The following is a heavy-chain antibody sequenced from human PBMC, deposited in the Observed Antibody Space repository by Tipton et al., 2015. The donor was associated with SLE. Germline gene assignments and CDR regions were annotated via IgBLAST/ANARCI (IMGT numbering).Heavy chain of an antibody. CDR3: ARLGSRPYNSGWYS. D-gene: IGHD6-19*01. V-gene: IGHV4-59*08. Sequence: GLVKPSETLSLTCTVSGGSISSYYWSWIRQPPGKGLEWIGYIYYSGNTNYNPSLKSRVTISVNTSKNQFSLKLSSVTAADTAVYYCARLGSRPYNSGWYSWGQGTLVTVSS. CDR2: IYYSGNT. CDR1: GGSISSYY. J-gene: IGHJ4*02.